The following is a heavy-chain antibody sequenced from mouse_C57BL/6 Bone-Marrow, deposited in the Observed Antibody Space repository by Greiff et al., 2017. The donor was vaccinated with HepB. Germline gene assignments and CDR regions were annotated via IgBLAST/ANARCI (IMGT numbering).Heavy chain of an antibody. CDR2: IRSKSNNYAT. D-gene: IGHD2-5*01. Sequence: VQLKESGGGLVQPKGSLKLSCAASGFSFNTYAMNWVRQAPGKGLEWVARIRSKSNNYATYYADSVKDRFTISRDDSEIMLYLQINNFTTEDTAMYYCVRLGWDTNFPFAMAYWVPLTSVTVSS. CDR3: VRLGWDTNFPFAMAY. CDR1: GFSFNTYA. V-gene: IGHV10-1*01. J-gene: IGHJ4*01.